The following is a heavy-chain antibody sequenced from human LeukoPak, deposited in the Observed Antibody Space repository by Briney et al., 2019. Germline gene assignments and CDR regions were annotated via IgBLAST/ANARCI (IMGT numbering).Heavy chain of an antibody. CDR1: GFTFSSYE. Sequence: GGSLRLSCAASGFTFSSYEMNWVRQAPGKGLEWVSYISSSGSTIYYADSVKGRFTISRDNAKNSLYLQVNSLRAEDTAVYYCARGGYSYGSDLDYWGQGTLVTVSS. J-gene: IGHJ4*02. CDR3: ARGGYSYGSDLDY. D-gene: IGHD5-18*01. V-gene: IGHV3-48*03. CDR2: ISSSGSTI.